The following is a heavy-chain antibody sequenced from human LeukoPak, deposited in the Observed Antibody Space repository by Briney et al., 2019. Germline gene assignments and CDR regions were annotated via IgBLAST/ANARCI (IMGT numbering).Heavy chain of an antibody. CDR1: GGSISSYY. Sequence: PSETLSLTCTVSGGSISSYYWSWIQQPAGKAPEWIGRIYSSGIINYNPSLKSRVTMSLDNSKNQLSLKLSYVTAADTAVYYCARDTGKSGYPDYWGQGTLVTVSS. CDR2: IYSSGII. D-gene: IGHD3-3*01. CDR3: ARDTGKSGYPDY. J-gene: IGHJ4*02. V-gene: IGHV4-4*07.